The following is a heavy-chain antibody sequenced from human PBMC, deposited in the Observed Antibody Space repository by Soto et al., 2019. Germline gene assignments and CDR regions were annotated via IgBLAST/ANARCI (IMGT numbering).Heavy chain of an antibody. CDR1: GFTFSSYT. J-gene: IGHJ6*02. CDR3: ARDLAMYSYYYYGMDV. CDR2: ITSSSNYI. Sequence: GGSLRLSCAASGFTFSSYTMNWVRQAPGKGLEWVSSITSSSNYIYYADSVKGRFTISRDNAKNSLYLQMNSLRAEDTAVYYCARDLAMYSYYYYGMDVWGQGTTVTVSS. D-gene: IGHD2-8*01. V-gene: IGHV3-21*01.